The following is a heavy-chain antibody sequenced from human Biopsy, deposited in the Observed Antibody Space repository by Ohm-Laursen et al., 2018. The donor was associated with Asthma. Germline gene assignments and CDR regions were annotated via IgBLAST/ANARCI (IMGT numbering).Heavy chain of an antibody. CDR1: GGTFNSDA. CDR2: ISVYNGNT. J-gene: IGHJ6*02. V-gene: IGHV1-18*01. CDR3: ARAVDYSHYYGIDV. Sequence: GSSVKVSCKASGGTFNSDAITWVRQAPGQGLEWMGWISVYNGNTKVAQKLQDRVTMITDTSTSTAYMELRSLRSDDTAVYFCARAVDYSHYYGIDVWGQGTTVTVS. D-gene: IGHD3-10*01.